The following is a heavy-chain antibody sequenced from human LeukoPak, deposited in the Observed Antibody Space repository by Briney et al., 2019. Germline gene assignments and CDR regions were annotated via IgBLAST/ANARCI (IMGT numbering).Heavy chain of an antibody. CDR1: GFTFSSHS. D-gene: IGHD3-22*01. Sequence: GGSLRLSCAASGFTFSSHSMNWVRQAPGKGLEWVSYIGSSISTKYYADSVKGRFTISRDTAKNTLYLQMNSLRAEDTAVYYCARGHHYYDSSAYYYWGQGTLVTVSS. CDR3: ARGHHYYDSSAYYY. CDR2: IGSSISTK. V-gene: IGHV3-48*04. J-gene: IGHJ4*02.